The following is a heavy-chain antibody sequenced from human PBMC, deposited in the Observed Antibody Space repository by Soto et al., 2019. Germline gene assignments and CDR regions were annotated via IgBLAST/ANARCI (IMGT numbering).Heavy chain of an antibody. J-gene: IGHJ3*02. V-gene: IGHV5-51*01. CDR3: XSDYYDSSGYWHDAFDI. CDR1: GYSFTSYW. D-gene: IGHD3-22*01. Sequence: GESLKISCRGSGYSFTSYWIGWVRQMPGKGLEWMGIIYPGDSDTRYSPSFQGQVTISADKSISTAYLQWSSLKASDTAMYYCXSDYYDSSGYWHDAFDIWGQGTMVTVSS. CDR2: IYPGDSDT.